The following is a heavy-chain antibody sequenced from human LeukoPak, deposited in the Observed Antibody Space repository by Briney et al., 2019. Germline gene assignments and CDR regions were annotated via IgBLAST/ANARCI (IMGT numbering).Heavy chain of an antibody. V-gene: IGHV3-23*01. D-gene: IGHD1-14*01. Sequence: GGSLRLSCAASGFTFSSYAMSWVRQAPGKGLEWVSTISNSDYSTYYADSVKGRFTISRANSENTLYLQMNNLRAEGTAVYYCAKATGYLLWGQGTLVTVSS. CDR3: AKATGYLL. CDR1: GFTFSSYA. CDR2: ISNSDYST. J-gene: IGHJ4*02.